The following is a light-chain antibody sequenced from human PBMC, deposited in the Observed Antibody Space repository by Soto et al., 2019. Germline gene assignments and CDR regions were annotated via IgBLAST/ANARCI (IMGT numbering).Light chain of an antibody. V-gene: IGKV3-15*01. CDR1: QSVSSN. Sequence: EIVMTQSRATLSVSPGERATLSCRASQSVSSNLAWYQQKPGQAPRLLIYGASTRATGIPARFSGSGSGTEFTLTISSLQSEDFAVYYCQQYNKWPPLTFGGGTKVDIK. CDR2: GAS. CDR3: QQYNKWPPLT. J-gene: IGKJ4*01.